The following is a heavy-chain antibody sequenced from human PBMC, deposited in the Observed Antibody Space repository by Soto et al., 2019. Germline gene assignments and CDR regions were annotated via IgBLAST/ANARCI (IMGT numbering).Heavy chain of an antibody. CDR1: GGTFSSYA. V-gene: IGHV1-69*13. D-gene: IGHD3-3*01. CDR3: ARYHLPDDFWIARLMPV. J-gene: IGHJ6*02. Sequence: GASVKVSCKASGGTFSSYAISWVRQAPGQGLEWMGGIIPIFGTANYAQKFQGRVTITADESTSTAYMELSSLRSEDTAVYYCARYHLPDDFWIARLMPVWAQATTVTVSS. CDR2: IIPIFGTA.